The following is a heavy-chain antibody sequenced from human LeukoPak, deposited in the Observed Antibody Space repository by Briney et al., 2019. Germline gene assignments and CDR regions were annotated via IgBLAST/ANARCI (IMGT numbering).Heavy chain of an antibody. V-gene: IGHV3-33*06. Sequence: GGSLRLSCAASGFTFSSYGMHWVRQAPGKGLEWVAVIWYDGSNKYYADSVKGRFTISRDNSKNTLYLQMNSLRAEDTAVYYCAKFRGYSSGPLDYWGQGTLVTVSS. D-gene: IGHD6-19*01. CDR2: IWYDGSNK. J-gene: IGHJ4*02. CDR3: AKFRGYSSGPLDY. CDR1: GFTFSSYG.